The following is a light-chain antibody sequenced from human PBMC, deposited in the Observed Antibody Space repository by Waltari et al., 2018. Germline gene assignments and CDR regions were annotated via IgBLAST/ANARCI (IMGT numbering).Light chain of an antibody. CDR3: QQYGSSPLT. J-gene: IGKJ5*01. CDR1: QSVRHNY. V-gene: IGKV3-20*01. CDR2: GAS. Sequence: EIVLTQSPGTLSLSPGERATLSCRASQSVRHNYIAWYQQKPGQAPRLLIFGASSGATGNPDRFSGSGSGTDFTLTISRLEPGDFAVYYCQQYGSSPLTFGQGTRLDIK.